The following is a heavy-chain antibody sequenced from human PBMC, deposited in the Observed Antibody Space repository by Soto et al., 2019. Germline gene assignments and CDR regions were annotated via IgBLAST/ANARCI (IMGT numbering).Heavy chain of an antibody. CDR3: AREWEIAAAGNRNWFDP. CDR2: IWYDGSNK. J-gene: IGHJ5*02. Sequence: QVQLVESGGGVVQPGRSLRLSCAASGFTFSSYGMHWVRQAPGKGLEWVAVIWYDGSNKYYADSVKGRFTISRDNSKNTLCLQMNSLRAEDTAVYYCAREWEIAAAGNRNWFDPWGQGTLVTVSS. CDR1: GFTFSSYG. D-gene: IGHD6-13*01. V-gene: IGHV3-33*01.